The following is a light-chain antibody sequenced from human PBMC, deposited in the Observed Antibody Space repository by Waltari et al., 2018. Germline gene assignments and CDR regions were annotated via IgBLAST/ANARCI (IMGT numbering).Light chain of an antibody. J-gene: IGKJ5*01. V-gene: IGKV3-15*01. CDR2: GAS. Sequence: EIVMTQSPATLSVSPGERAPLSCRASQSVSSNLAWYQQKPGQAPRIFMYGASTRATGVPARFSGTGSGTEFTLTISSLQSEDFAVYYCQQYNIWPAFGQGTRLEIK. CDR3: QQYNIWPA. CDR1: QSVSSN.